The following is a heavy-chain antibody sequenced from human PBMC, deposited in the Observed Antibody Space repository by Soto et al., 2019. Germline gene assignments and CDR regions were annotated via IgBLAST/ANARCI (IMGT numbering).Heavy chain of an antibody. J-gene: IGHJ4*02. CDR2: INHSGST. CDR3: ARGGLKSLRFGVDY. V-gene: IGHV4-34*01. D-gene: IGHD5-12*01. CDR1: GGSFSGYY. Sequence: PSETLSLTCAVYGGSFSGYYWRWIRQPPGKGLEGIGEINHSGSTNYNPVLKSRVTISVGTSKKQFSLKVTSVHAADTAVSYCARGGLKSLRFGVDYWGQGTLVTVSS.